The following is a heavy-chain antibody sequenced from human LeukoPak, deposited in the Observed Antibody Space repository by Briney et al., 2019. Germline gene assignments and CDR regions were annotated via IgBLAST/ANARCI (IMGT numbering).Heavy chain of an antibody. V-gene: IGHV4-30-2*01. CDR1: GGSISSGGYS. D-gene: IGHD3-9*01. CDR2: IYHSGST. CDR3: KRKTAYEILTGFDY. J-gene: IGHJ4*02. Sequence: SETLSLTCAVSGGSISSGGYSWSWIRQPPGKGLEWIGYIYHSGSTYYNPSLKSRVTISIDRSKNQFSLKLSSVTAADTAVYFCKRKTAYEILTGFDYWGQGTLVTVSS.